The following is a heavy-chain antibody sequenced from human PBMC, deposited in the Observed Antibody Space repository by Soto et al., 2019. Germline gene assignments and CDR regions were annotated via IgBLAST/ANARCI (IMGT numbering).Heavy chain of an antibody. J-gene: IGHJ4*02. Sequence: SVKVSCKASGFTFTSSAVQWVRQDRGQRLEWIGWIVVGGGNTNYAQKFQERVTITRDMSTSTAYMELSSLRSEDTAAYYCAASPTTVVTPDHWGQGTLVTVSS. V-gene: IGHV1-58*01. CDR1: GFTFTSSA. CDR2: IVVGGGNT. D-gene: IGHD4-17*01. CDR3: AASPTTVVTPDH.